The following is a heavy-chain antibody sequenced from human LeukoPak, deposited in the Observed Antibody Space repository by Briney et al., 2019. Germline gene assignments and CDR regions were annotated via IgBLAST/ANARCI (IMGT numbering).Heavy chain of an antibody. V-gene: IGHV3-49*04. Sequence: QPGGSLRLSCASSGFTISDNYMNWVRQAPGKGLEWVGFITSKTYGGSTYYAASVRARFTVSRDDSKRIAYLQMNSLKTEDKAFYYCSAQFGSGRYEGFDFWGQGTLVTVSS. CDR2: ITSKTYGGST. CDR1: GFTISDNY. CDR3: SAQFGSGRYEGFDF. D-gene: IGHD3-10*01. J-gene: IGHJ4*02.